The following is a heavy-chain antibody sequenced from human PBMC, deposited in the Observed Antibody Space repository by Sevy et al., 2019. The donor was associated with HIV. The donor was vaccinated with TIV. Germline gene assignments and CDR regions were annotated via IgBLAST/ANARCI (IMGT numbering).Heavy chain of an antibody. V-gene: IGHV3-30*04. Sequence: GESLKISCAASGFTFSSYAMHWVRQAPGKGLEWVAVISYDGSNKYYADSVKGRFTISRDNSKNTLYLQMNSLRAEDTAVYYCPRGPGIQLWNRYYYYYGMDVWGQGTTVTVSS. CDR1: GFTFSSYA. D-gene: IGHD5-18*01. CDR3: PRGPGIQLWNRYYYYYGMDV. CDR2: ISYDGSNK. J-gene: IGHJ6*02.